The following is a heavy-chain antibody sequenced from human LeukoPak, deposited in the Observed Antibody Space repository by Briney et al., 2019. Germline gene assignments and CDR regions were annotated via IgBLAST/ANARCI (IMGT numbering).Heavy chain of an antibody. J-gene: IGHJ4*02. CDR2: ISSSTIYT. CDR3: ARDWGSYTAVAGTFRY. V-gene: IGHV3-21*01. Sequence: GGSLRLSCAASGFTFNSFSMNWVRQAPGKGLEWVSSISSSTIYTYYADSVKGRFTISRDNAKNSLYLQMNSLRAEDTAVYYCARDWGSYTAVAGTFRYWGRGTLVTVSS. CDR1: GFTFNSFS. D-gene: IGHD6-19*01.